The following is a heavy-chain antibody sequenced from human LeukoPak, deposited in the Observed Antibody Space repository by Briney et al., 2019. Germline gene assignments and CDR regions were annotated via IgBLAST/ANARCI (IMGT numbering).Heavy chain of an antibody. CDR3: ARDLADIVVNWDWFDP. J-gene: IGHJ5*02. V-gene: IGHV1-18*01. D-gene: IGHD2-2*01. CDR2: ISAYNGNT. Sequence: ASVKVSCKASGYTFTSYGISWVRQAPGQGLEWMGWISAYNGNTNYAQKLQGRVTMTTDTSTSTAYMELRSLRSDDTAVYYCARDLADIVVNWDWFDPWGQGSLVTVSS. CDR1: GYTFTSYG.